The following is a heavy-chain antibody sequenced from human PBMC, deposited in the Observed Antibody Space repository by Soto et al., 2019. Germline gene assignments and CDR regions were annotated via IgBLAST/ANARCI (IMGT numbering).Heavy chain of an antibody. CDR3: ARDCSPRSYYYYYYMAV. D-gene: IGHD2-15*01. J-gene: IGHJ6*03. V-gene: IGHV3-33*01. CDR1: GFTFSSYG. CDR2: IWYDGSNK. Sequence: GGSLRLSCAASGFTFSSYGMHWVRQAPGKGLEWVAVIWYDGSNKYYADSVKGRFTISRGNSKNTLYLQMNSLRAEDTAVYYCARDCSPRSYYYYYYMAVWGKGTTVTVSS.